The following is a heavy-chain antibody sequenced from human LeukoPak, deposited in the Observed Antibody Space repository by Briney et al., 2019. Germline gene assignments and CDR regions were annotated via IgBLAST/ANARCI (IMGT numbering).Heavy chain of an antibody. J-gene: IGHJ6*02. Sequence: GGSLRLSCAASGVTFSSYAMSWVRQAPGKGLEWVSAIIGSGGSTYYADSVKGRFTISRDNSKNTLYLQMHSLRAEDTAVYYCANSPPFQSTIRPRYYYYYGMDVWGQGTTVTVSS. D-gene: IGHD3-9*01. CDR2: IIGSGGST. V-gene: IGHV3-23*01. CDR1: GVTFSSYA. CDR3: ANSPPFQSTIRPRYYYYYGMDV.